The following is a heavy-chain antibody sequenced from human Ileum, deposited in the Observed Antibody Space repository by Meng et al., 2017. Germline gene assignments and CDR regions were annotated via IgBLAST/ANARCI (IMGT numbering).Heavy chain of an antibody. J-gene: IGHJ5*02. CDR1: GATMRVQTN. D-gene: IGHD4-17*01. CDR3: ARDVVPTVTYYYNWFDP. CDR2: ITHMGSS. Sequence: TCNIAGATMRVQTNWSWVRQHQHKGPQWIGQITHMGSSYYKTSLKSRVTMSIEQSKSQFSLRLTSVSAADTAVYYCARDVVPTVTYYYNWFDPWGQGTLVTVSS. V-gene: IGHV4-4*02.